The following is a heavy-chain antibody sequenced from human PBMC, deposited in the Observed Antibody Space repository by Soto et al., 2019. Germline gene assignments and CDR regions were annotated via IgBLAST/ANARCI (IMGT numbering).Heavy chain of an antibody. CDR1: GRSVSSGSYY. V-gene: IGHV4-61*01. Sequence: EALSLTCTVSGRSVSSGSYYWSWIRQPTGTGREWIGYIYYSGSTSDNPSLKGRGTISVDTSKIQFALKLSSVTAVDTALYYCARRGYSYGWYYFDYWGQGTPVTVSS. J-gene: IGHJ4*02. CDR2: IYYSGST. CDR3: ARRGYSYGWYYFDY. D-gene: IGHD5-18*01.